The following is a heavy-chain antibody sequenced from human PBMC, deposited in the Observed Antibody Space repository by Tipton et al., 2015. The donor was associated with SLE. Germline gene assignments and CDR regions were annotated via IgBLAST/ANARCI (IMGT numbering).Heavy chain of an antibody. CDR2: MNPNSGNT. CDR1: GYTFTSYD. Sequence: QSGAEVKKPGASVKVSCKASGYTFTSYDINWVRQATGQGLEWMGWMNPNSGNTGYAQKFQGRVTMTRNTSISTAYMELSSLRSEDTAVYYWARGSDGYYYYYYGMDVWGQGTTVTVSS. V-gene: IGHV1-8*01. J-gene: IGHJ6*02. D-gene: IGHD2-21*02. CDR3: ARGSDGYYYYYYGMDV.